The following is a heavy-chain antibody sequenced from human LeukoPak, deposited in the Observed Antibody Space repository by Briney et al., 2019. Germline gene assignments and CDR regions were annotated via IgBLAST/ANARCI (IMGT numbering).Heavy chain of an antibody. Sequence: SVKVSCKASGYDFINYGISWVRQAPGQGRDGMGWRSIYNGNTDYKLQGRVTMTTDTSTSTAYMEVRSLRSDDTAVYYCARGGPFPSGSSSREYYLDYWGQGTLVTVSS. CDR1: GYDFINYG. CDR2: RSIYNGNT. CDR3: ARGGPFPSGSSSREYYLDY. V-gene: IGHV1-18*01. D-gene: IGHD6-6*01. J-gene: IGHJ4*02.